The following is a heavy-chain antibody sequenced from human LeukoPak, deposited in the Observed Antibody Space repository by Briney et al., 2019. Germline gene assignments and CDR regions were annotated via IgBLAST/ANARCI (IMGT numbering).Heavy chain of an antibody. V-gene: IGHV4-59*08. Sequence: SETLSLTCTVSGGSISSYYWSWIRQPPGKGLEWIGYIYYSGSTNYNPSLKRRVTISVATSKNQFSLKLSSVTAADTAVYYCASTTYYDFWSGFAFDIWGQGTMVTVSS. J-gene: IGHJ3*02. D-gene: IGHD3-3*01. CDR3: ASTTYYDFWSGFAFDI. CDR2: IYYSGST. CDR1: GGSISSYY.